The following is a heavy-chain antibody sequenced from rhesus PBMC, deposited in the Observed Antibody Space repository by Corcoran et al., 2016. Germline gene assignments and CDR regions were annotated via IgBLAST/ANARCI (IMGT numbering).Heavy chain of an antibody. CDR1: GDSINTIHW. V-gene: IGHV4-93*02. J-gene: IGHJ1*01. CDR2: VFGSGGTT. CDR3: ARGPLYMNAEYFEF. D-gene: IGHD1-44*01. Sequence: QVQLQESGPAVVKPSETLSLTCAVSGDSINTIHWWSWIRHSPGKGLEWIGGVFGSGGTTKYNSSLERRVTISIDTSKNQFSLKLSSVTAADTAVYYCARGPLYMNAEYFEFWGQGALVTVSS.